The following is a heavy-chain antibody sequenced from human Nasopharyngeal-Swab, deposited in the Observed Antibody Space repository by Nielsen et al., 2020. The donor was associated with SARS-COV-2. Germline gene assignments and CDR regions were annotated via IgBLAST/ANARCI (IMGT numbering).Heavy chain of an antibody. D-gene: IGHD1-26*01. Sequence: VRPAPGKGLEWVAVISYDGSNKYYADSVKGRFTISRDNSKNTLYLQMNSLRAEDTAVYYCAKAALIGNYFYYYYYMDVWGKGTTVTVSS. J-gene: IGHJ6*03. CDR3: AKAALIGNYFYYYYYMDV. V-gene: IGHV3-30*18. CDR2: ISYDGSNK.